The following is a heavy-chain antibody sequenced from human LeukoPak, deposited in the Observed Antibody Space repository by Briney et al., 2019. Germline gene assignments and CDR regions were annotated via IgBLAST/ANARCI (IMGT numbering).Heavy chain of an antibody. CDR1: GFTFSSYG. CDR3: AKDRSPGIWFGEPLDV. D-gene: IGHD3-10*01. Sequence: GGSLRLSCAASGFTFSSYGMHWVRQAPGKGLEWVAFIRYDGSNKYYADSVKGRFTISRDNSKNTLYLQMNSLRAEDTAVYYCAKDRSPGIWFGEPLDVWGKGTTVTVSS. CDR2: IRYDGSNK. V-gene: IGHV3-30*02. J-gene: IGHJ6*04.